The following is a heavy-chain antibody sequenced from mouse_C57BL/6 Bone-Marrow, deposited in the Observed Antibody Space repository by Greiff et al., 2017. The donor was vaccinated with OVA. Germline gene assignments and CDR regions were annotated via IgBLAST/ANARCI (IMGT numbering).Heavy chain of an antibody. Sequence: DVHLVESGPGMVKPSQSLSLTCTVTGYSITSGYDWHWIRHLPGNKLEWMGYISYSGSTNYNPSLKSRTPITHDPSKNHFILKLSSVTTEDTATYYCAREGDDDYGAMDYWGQGTSVTVSS. CDR3: AREGDDDYGAMDY. V-gene: IGHV3-1*01. CDR2: ISYSGST. D-gene: IGHD2-4*01. J-gene: IGHJ4*01. CDR1: GYSITSGYD.